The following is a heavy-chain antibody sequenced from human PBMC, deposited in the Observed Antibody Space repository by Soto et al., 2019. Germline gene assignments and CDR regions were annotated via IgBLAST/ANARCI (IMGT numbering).Heavy chain of an antibody. CDR2: IYYRGTN. J-gene: IGHJ4*01. D-gene: IGHD2-2*02. V-gene: IGHV4-59*01. CDR3: ARTTYTTSNYFDY. Sequence: PSETLSLTCTVSGGSITSYYWSWIRQPPGKGLEWIAYIYYRGTNTYNPSLESRVTLSGDTSKNQFSLNLSSVTAADTAVYYCARTTYTTSNYFDYWGHGTLVTVSS. CDR1: GGSITSYY.